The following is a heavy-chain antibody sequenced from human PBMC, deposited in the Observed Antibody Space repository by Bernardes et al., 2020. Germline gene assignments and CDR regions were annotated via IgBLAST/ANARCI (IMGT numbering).Heavy chain of an antibody. V-gene: IGHV3-74*01. Sequence: GGSLRLSCTASGFTFSNYWMHWVRQAPGQGLVWVSRINTDGSSTIYADSVKGRFTISRDNAKNTLYLQMNSLRVEDTAVYYCARGFQGGLDVWGQGTTVTVSS. J-gene: IGHJ6*02. D-gene: IGHD3-3*01. CDR3: ARGFQGGLDV. CDR2: INTDGSST. CDR1: GFTFSNYW.